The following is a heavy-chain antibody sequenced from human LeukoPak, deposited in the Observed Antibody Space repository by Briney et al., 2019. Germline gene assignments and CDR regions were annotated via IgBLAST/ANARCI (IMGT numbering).Heavy chain of an antibody. CDR1: GFTFSSYS. CDR3: TRGLSYCSGGTCYYPPIY. CDR2: IHSTSTPI. Sequence: GGSLRLSCAASGFTFSSYSMNWVRQAPGKGLEWVSYIHSTSTPIYYADSVKGRFTISRDNAKNSLYLQMNSLRAEDTRVYYCTRGLSYCSGGTCYYPPIYWGQGTLVTVSS. J-gene: IGHJ4*02. D-gene: IGHD2-15*01. V-gene: IGHV3-48*01.